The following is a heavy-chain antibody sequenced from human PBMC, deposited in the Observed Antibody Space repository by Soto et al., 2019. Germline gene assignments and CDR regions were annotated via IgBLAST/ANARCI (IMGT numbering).Heavy chain of an antibody. CDR3: ARDLITMVRGVMYYYYYGMDV. CDR2: ISAYNGNT. D-gene: IGHD3-10*01. Sequence: ASEKVSCKASGYTFTSYGISWVRQAPGQGLEWMGWISAYNGNTNYAQKLQGRVTMTTDTSTSTAYMELRSLRSDDTAVYYCARDLITMVRGVMYYYYYGMDVWGQGTTVTVSS. CDR1: GYTFTSYG. J-gene: IGHJ6*02. V-gene: IGHV1-18*04.